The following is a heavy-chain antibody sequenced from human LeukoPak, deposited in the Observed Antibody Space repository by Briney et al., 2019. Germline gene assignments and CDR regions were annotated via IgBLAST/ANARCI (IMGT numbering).Heavy chain of an antibody. CDR1: GGSFSDYW. CDR3: AIRFGRLEAGGTPDS. CDR2: VNHSGRT. V-gene: IGHV4-34*01. D-gene: IGHD6-13*01. J-gene: IGHJ5*01. Sequence: SETLSLTCAVYGGSFSDYWWTWIRQSPGKGLEWIGEVNHSGRTNYNPSLKSRVSISVDRSKKQFSLKLTSVTAADTALYYCAIRFGRLEAGGTPDSWGQGTLVTVSS.